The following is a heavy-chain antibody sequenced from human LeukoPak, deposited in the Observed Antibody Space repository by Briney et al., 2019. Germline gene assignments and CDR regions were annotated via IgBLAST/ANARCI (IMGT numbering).Heavy chain of an antibody. CDR3: ARHGTLEMASSPDFDY. Sequence: SETLSLTCTVSGGSISSSSYYWGWIRQPPGKELESIGSIYYSGSTYYNPSLKSRVTISVDTSKNQFSLKLSSVTAADTAVYYCARHGTLEMASSPDFDYWGQGTLVTVSS. V-gene: IGHV4-39*01. J-gene: IGHJ4*02. D-gene: IGHD5-24*01. CDR1: GGSISSSSYY. CDR2: IYYSGST.